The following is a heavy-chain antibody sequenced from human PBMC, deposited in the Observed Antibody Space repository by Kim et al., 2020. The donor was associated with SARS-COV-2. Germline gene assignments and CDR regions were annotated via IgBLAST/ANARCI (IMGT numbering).Heavy chain of an antibody. CDR2: IKHDGSEK. Sequence: GGSLRLSCAASGFTFSSYWMIWVRQAPGKGLEWVANIKHDGSEKYYVDSVKGRFIISRDNAKNSLYLEMDSLRAEDTAVYYCARRSSSGWYGNYFGMVGWGQGTTVTVSS. CDR3: ARRSSSGWYGNYFGMVG. CDR1: GFTFSSYW. J-gene: IGHJ6*02. D-gene: IGHD6-19*01. V-gene: IGHV3-7*03.